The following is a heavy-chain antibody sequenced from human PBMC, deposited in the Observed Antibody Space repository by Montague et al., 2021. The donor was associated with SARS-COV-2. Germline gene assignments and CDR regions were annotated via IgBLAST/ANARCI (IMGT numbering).Heavy chain of an antibody. CDR3: ARTFMSDAFDI. Sequence: SLRLSCAASGFTVSRNYMSWVRQAPGKGLEWVSVIYSGGSTYYAXXVKGRFTISRHNSKNTLYLQMNSLRAEDTAVYHCARTFMSDAFDIWGQGTMVTVSS. CDR1: GFTVSRNY. CDR2: IYSGGST. D-gene: IGHD3-16*01. V-gene: IGHV3-53*04. J-gene: IGHJ3*02.